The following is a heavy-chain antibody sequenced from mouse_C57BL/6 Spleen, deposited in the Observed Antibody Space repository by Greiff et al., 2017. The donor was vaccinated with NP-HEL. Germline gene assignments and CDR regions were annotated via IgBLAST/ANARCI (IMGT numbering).Heavy chain of an antibody. CDR2: INPYNGGT. CDR1: GYTFTDYY. J-gene: IGHJ1*03. V-gene: IGHV1-19*01. CDR3: AREEEWYFDV. Sequence: EVQLQESGPVLVKPGASVKMSCKASGYTFTDYYMNWVKQSHGKSLEWIGVINPYNGGTSYNQKFKGKATLTVDKSSSTAYMELNSLTSEDSAVYYCAREEEWYFDVWGTGTTVTVSS.